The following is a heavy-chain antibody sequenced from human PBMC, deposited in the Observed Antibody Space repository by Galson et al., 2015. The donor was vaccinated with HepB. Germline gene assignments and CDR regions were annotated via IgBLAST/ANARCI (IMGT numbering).Heavy chain of an antibody. CDR1: GFTVSLNY. J-gene: IGHJ6*02. V-gene: IGHV3-66*02. CDR2: ISGGGTT. D-gene: IGHD6-13*01. CDR3: AKEHSSSWAYYYYGMDV. Sequence: SLRLSCAVSGFTVSLNYMSWVRQAPGKGLEWVSAISGGGTTNYADSVKGRFTISRDNSINTLYLQMNSLRAEDTAVYYCAKEHSSSWAYYYYGMDVWGQGTTVTVSS.